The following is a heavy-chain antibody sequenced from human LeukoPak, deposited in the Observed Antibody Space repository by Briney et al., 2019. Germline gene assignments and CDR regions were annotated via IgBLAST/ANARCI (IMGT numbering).Heavy chain of an antibody. J-gene: IGHJ4*02. CDR3: ASQAYYDSNGYYHFDY. CDR1: GGSINSYY. Sequence: SETLSLTCTVSGGSINSYYWSWIRQPPGEGLEWIGQIYYGGSTNYNPSLKSRVTISVDTSKTQCPLKLSSVTAADTAVYNCASQAYYDSNGYYHFDYWGQGTLVTVSS. V-gene: IGHV4-59*01. CDR2: IYYGGST. D-gene: IGHD3-22*01.